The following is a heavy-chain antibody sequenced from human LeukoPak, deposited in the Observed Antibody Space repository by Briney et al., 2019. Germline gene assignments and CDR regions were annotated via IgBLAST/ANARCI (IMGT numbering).Heavy chain of an antibody. D-gene: IGHD1-26*01. Sequence: SETLSLTCAVYGGSFSGYYWSWIRQPPGRGLEWIGYIYYSGSTNYNPSLKSRVTISVDTSKNQFSLKLSSVTAADTAVYYCARSSSYFRAFDIWGQGTMVTVSS. J-gene: IGHJ3*02. V-gene: IGHV4-59*01. CDR1: GGSFSGYY. CDR2: IYYSGST. CDR3: ARSSSYFRAFDI.